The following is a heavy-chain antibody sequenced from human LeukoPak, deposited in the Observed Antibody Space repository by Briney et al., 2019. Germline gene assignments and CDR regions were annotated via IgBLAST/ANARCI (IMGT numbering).Heavy chain of an antibody. D-gene: IGHD1-1*01. CDR1: GGSISNSNYY. Sequence: PSETLSLTCTVSGGSISNSNYYWGWIRQPPGKGLEWIGSIYYSGSTYYSPSLKSRVTISVDTSKNQFSLKLSSVTAADTAVYYCARQRMYTNYLDYWGQGTLVTVSS. CDR2: IYYSGST. J-gene: IGHJ4*02. V-gene: IGHV4-39*01. CDR3: ARQRMYTNYLDY.